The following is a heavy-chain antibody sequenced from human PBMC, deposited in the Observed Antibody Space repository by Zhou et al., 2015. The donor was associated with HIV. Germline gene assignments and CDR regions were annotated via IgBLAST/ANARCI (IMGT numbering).Heavy chain of an antibody. V-gene: IGHV1-69*01. J-gene: IGHJ3*02. Sequence: QVQLVQSGAEVKKPGSSVKVSCKASGGTFSSYAISWVRQAPGQGLEWMGGIIPIFGTANYAQKFQGRVTITADESTSTAYMELSSLRSEDTAVYYCASPTGGSGSYSSLHAFDIWGQGTMVTVSS. CDR2: IIPIFGTA. D-gene: IGHD3-10*01. CDR1: GGTFSSYA. CDR3: ASPTGGSGSYSSLHAFDI.